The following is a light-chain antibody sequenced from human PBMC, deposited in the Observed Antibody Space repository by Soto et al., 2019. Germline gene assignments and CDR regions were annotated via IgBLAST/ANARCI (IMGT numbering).Light chain of an antibody. V-gene: IGKV1-5*01. Sequence: DIQMTQSPSTLSASVGDRLTITCRASQSISNWLAWYQQRPGKAPKLLIFDASSLESGVPSTFSASGSGTQFNLTISRLQPDDFATYYCQQYNTYSKPVVQGTKVDSK. CDR2: DAS. CDR3: QQYNTYSKP. J-gene: IGKJ1*01. CDR1: QSISNW.